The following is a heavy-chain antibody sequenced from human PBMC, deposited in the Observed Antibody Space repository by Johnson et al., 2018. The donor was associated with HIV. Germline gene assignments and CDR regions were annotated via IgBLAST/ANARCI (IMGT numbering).Heavy chain of an antibody. CDR3: AKAFEYSSSSMAFDI. J-gene: IGHJ3*02. V-gene: IGHV3-30*02. CDR1: VFMFSNYG. CDR2: IRYDGSNK. Sequence: QVQLVESGGGVVQPGGSLRLSCATSVFMFSNYGMHWVRQAPGKGLEWVAFIRYDGSNKYYADSVKGRFTISRDNSKNTLYLQMNSLRAEDTAVYYCAKAFEYSSSSMAFDIWGQGTMVTVSS. D-gene: IGHD6-6*01.